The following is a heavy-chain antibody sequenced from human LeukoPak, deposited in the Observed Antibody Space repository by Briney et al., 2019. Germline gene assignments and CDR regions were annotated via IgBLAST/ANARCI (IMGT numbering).Heavy chain of an antibody. CDR1: GFTFSNYG. J-gene: IGHJ4*02. Sequence: GGSLRLSCAASGFTFSNYGMHWVRQAPGKGLEWVAIISYDGSNKYYADSVKGRFTISRDNSKNTLYLQMNSLRAEDTAVYYCARGTIAAAGYYYFDYWGQGTQVTVSS. CDR3: ARGTIAAAGYYYFDY. CDR2: ISYDGSNK. V-gene: IGHV3-30*03. D-gene: IGHD6-13*01.